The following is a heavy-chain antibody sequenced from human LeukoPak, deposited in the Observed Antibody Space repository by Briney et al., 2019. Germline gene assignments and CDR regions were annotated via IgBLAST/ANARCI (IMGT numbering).Heavy chain of an antibody. Sequence: SVRVSCTASGGTFSSYAISWVRQAPGEGLEWVGRIIAIVGIANYAQKVQGRVTITADKSTSTAYMELSSLRSEDTAVYYCARGSSPYYYDSSGYYWGQGTLVTVSS. V-gene: IGHV1-69*04. CDR2: IIAIVGIA. D-gene: IGHD3-22*01. J-gene: IGHJ4*02. CDR1: GGTFSSYA. CDR3: ARGSSPYYYDSSGYY.